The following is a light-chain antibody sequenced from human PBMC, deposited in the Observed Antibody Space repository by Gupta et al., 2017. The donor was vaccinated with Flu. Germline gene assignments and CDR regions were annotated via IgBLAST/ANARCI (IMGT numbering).Light chain of an antibody. CDR3: HAWDSFTASV. CDR1: NIATRN. V-gene: IGLV3-9*01. CDR2: RNN. Sequence: SSELTQPFSVSVALGQTATITCGGKNIATRNGHWYQQKPCQAHVLIIYRNNNRPSGIPERFSGSKSENTAALTINGAQAGDEADYYCHAWDSFTASVFGGGTKVTVL. J-gene: IGLJ3*02.